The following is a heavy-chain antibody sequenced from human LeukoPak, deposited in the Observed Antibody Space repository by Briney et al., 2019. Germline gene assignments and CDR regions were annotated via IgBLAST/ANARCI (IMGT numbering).Heavy chain of an antibody. CDR1: GFTFSNYG. CDR3: ARGRSITLLRGVAMSDGFDI. D-gene: IGHD3-10*01. Sequence: PGGSLGLSCAASGFTFSNYGMNWVRQAPGKGLEWVSFTDTSGRYVYYGDSVKGRFTISRDNAKNLLLLQMNGLRAEDTALYYCARGRSITLLRGVAMSDGFDIWGQGAMVAVS. CDR2: TDTSGRYV. V-gene: IGHV3-21*06. J-gene: IGHJ3*02.